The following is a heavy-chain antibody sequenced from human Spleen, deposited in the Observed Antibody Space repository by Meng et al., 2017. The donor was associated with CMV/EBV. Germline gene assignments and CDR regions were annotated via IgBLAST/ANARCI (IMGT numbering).Heavy chain of an antibody. J-gene: IGHJ6*02. Sequence: GESLKISCAASGFTFSSYSMTWVRQAPGKGLEWVSGINWNGDSTGYADSVRGRFIISRDNVRKSLYLQMNSLRAGDTAVYYCAKVQWQPMSQNYYRYFGMDVWGQGTTVTVSS. CDR2: INWNGDST. CDR3: AKVQWQPMSQNYYRYFGMDV. D-gene: IGHD6-19*01. CDR1: GFTFSSYS. V-gene: IGHV3-20*04.